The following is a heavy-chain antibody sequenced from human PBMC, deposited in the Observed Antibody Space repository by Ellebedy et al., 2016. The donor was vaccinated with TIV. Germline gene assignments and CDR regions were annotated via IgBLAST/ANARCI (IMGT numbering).Heavy chain of an antibody. D-gene: IGHD3-9*01. CDR2: IKSKTDGGTT. V-gene: IGHV3-15*01. CDR3: TANFGFSSTVLRYFDWSRPIDY. Sequence: PGGSLRLSCAASGLTFSNAWISWVRQAPGKGLEWVGRIKSKTDGGTTDFAAPVKGRFTISRDDSKTTVFLQMNSLKTEDTAVYYCTANFGFSSTVLRYFDWSRPIDYWGQGTLVTVSS. CDR1: GLTFSNAW. J-gene: IGHJ4*02.